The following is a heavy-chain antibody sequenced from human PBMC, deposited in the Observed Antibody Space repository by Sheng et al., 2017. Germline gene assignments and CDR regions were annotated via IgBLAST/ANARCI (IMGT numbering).Heavy chain of an antibody. D-gene: IGHD3-22*01. CDR2: ISAGGNTR. V-gene: IGHV3-23*01. CDR3: AKVQRSCDSANCDTEPFDY. J-gene: IGHJ4*02. Sequence: EVHLLESGGGLVLPGGSLRLSCAASGFAFSSFAMTWVRQAPGKGLEWVSVISAGGNTRYYGDSVKGRFTTSRDNAGHMLFLEMNNLRAEDTALYYCAKVQRSCDSANCDTEPFDYWGQGTPVTVSS. CDR1: GFAFSSFA.